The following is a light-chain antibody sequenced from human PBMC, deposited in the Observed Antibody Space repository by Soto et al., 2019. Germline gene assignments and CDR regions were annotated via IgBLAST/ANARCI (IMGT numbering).Light chain of an antibody. V-gene: IGKV1-5*03. CDR2: KAS. J-gene: IGKJ2*01. CDR3: QQYDRSPVT. Sequence: DIQMTQSPSTLAAFVGDRVTITCRASQSISSWLAWYQQKPGKAPNLLIYKASNLESGVPSRFSGSGSGTGFTLSINGLQPDDFATYYCQQYDRSPVTFGQGTKLELK. CDR1: QSISSW.